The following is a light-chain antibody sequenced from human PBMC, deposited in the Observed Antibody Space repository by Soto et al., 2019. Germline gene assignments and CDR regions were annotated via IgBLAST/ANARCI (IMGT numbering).Light chain of an antibody. CDR2: DAS. CDR1: QSVSNF. V-gene: IGKV3-11*01. J-gene: IGKJ1*01. CDR3: QQYNNWPPWT. Sequence: EIVLTQSPATLSLSPGERATLSCRASQSVSNFLAWYQQIPGQAPSLLIYDASNRATGIPARFSGSGSGTDFTLTISSLQSEDFAVYYCQQYNNWPPWTFGQGTKVDI.